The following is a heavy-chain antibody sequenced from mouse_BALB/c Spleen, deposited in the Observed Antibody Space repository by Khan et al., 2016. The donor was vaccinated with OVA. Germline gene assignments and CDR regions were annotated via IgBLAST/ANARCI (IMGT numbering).Heavy chain of an antibody. CDR2: INTYTGEP. CDR1: GYTFTNFG. V-gene: IGHV9-3-1*01. Sequence: QIQLVQSGPELRKPGETVKISCKASGYTFTNFGMNWVKQAPGKGLKWMGWINTYTGEPTYADDFKGRFAFSLETSATTAYLQINNPKNEDTVTYFVSRPPYVSYVIVYWGQGTSVTVSS. J-gene: IGHJ4*01. D-gene: IGHD1-1*01. CDR3: SRPPYVSYVIVY.